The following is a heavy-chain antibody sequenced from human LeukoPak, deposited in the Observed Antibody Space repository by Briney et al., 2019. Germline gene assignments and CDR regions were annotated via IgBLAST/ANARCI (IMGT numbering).Heavy chain of an antibody. CDR1: GGSISSSSYY. D-gene: IGHD4-23*01. CDR3: ATTVVTPADYYFDY. Sequence: PSETLSLTCTVSGGSISSSSYYWGWIRQPPGKGLEWIGSIYYSGSTYYNPSLKSRVTISVDTSKNQFSLKLSSVTAADTAVYYCATTVVTPADYYFDYWGQGTLVTVSS. J-gene: IGHJ4*02. V-gene: IGHV4-39*01. CDR2: IYYSGST.